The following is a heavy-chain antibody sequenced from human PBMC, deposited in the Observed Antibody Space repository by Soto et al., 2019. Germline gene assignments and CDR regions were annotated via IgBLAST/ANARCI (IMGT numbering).Heavy chain of an antibody. J-gene: IGHJ6*02. CDR2: INTGNGNT. CDR3: AKDFALRRCISTSCYEYYYYGMDV. CDR1: GYTFTSYA. V-gene: IGHV1-3*04. D-gene: IGHD2-2*01. Sequence: ASVKVSCKASGYTFTSYAMHWVRQAPGQRLEWIGWINTGNGNTKYSHKFQCRVTITRDTSASTAYLELSCLRSEDTAVYYCAKDFALRRCISTSCYEYYYYGMDVWGQGTTVTVSS.